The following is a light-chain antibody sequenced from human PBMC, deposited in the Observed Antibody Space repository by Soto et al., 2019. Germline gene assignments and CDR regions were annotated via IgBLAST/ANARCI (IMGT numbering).Light chain of an antibody. V-gene: IGLV2-11*01. CDR2: DVT. J-gene: IGLJ2*01. CDR3: CSYSGTYREVV. Sequence: QSALTQPRSVSGSPGQSVTISCTGISNNYVSWYQQHPGKVPKVIVYDVTLRPSGVSDRFSGPRSGNTASLAISGLRAEDEADYYCCSYSGTYREVVFGGGTKLTVL. CDR1: SNNY.